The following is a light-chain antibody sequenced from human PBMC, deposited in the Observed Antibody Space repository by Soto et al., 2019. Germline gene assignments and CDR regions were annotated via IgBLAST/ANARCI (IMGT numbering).Light chain of an antibody. Sequence: DSQMTQSPSSLSASVGDRVTITCQSSQDISNYLSWYQQKPGKAPKLLIYDAANLQTGFPSRFSGGGSGTHFALPISSLQPEDIATYYCQQYHNLPFTFGPGNKVDVK. V-gene: IGKV1-33*01. CDR3: QQYHNLPFT. CDR1: QDISNY. CDR2: DAA. J-gene: IGKJ3*01.